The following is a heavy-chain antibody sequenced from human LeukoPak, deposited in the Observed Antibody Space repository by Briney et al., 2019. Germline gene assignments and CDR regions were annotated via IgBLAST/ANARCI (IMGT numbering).Heavy chain of an antibody. CDR3: GRVEYDTSVIDY. J-gene: IGHJ4*02. D-gene: IGHD3-22*01. CDR2: IKQDGSIR. CDR1: GLTLSSCW. Sequence: GGSLRLSCSASGLTLSSCWMTWVRQAPGKGLEWVANIKQDGSIRHYLDSVEGRFTISRDNAKNSLYLQMNSLKTDDTAVYYCGRVEYDTSVIDYWGQGTLVTVSS. V-gene: IGHV3-7*05.